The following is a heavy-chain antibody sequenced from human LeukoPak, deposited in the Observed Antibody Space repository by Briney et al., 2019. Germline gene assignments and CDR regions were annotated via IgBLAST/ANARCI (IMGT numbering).Heavy chain of an antibody. V-gene: IGHV4-34*01. J-gene: IGHJ4*02. Sequence: ASETLSPTCGVYSGSFSGYYWSWIRQPPGKGLEWIGEIDHSGSTNYNPSLKSRVTISVDTSKSQFSLKLSSVTAADTAVYYCARDRGDTYDWGQGTLVTVSS. CDR3: ARDRGDTYD. CDR2: IDHSGST. CDR1: SGSFSGYY. D-gene: IGHD4-17*01.